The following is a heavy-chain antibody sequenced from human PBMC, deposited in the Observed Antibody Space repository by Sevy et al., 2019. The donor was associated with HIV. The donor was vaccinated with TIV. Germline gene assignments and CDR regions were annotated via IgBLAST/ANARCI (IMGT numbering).Heavy chain of an antibody. CDR2: IWYDERNK. CDR1: GFTFSNYG. Sequence: GGSLRISCAASGFTFSNYGIHWVRQAPGKGLEWVAVIWYDERNKYYANSVKGRFNISKDNYRNTVYIQMNSLRAEDTAMYYCARDDKAAGLSFDYWGQGTLVTVSS. J-gene: IGHJ4*02. D-gene: IGHD6-13*01. V-gene: IGHV3-33*01. CDR3: ARDDKAAGLSFDY.